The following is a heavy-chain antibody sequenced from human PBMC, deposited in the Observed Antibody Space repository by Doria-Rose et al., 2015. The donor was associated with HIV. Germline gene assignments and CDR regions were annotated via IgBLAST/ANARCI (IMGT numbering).Heavy chain of an antibody. V-gene: IGHV3-30*02. Sequence: QVQLQESGGGVVQPGGSLRLSCAASGFTFDTYGMHWVRQAPGKGLEWVAFIRYDGSSESYADSVKGRFTISRDNSESTLFLQINSPRGEDTAVYFCAKVRWGDPVELPAALDVWGQGTTVTVSS. J-gene: IGHJ6*02. CDR3: AKVRWGDPVELPAALDV. D-gene: IGHD2-2*01. CDR1: GFTFDTYG. CDR2: IRYDGSSE.